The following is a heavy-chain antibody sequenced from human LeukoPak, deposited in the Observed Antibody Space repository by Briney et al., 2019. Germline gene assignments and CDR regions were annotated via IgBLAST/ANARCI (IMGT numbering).Heavy chain of an antibody. CDR2: IYYSGST. J-gene: IGHJ5*02. CDR1: GGSISRSSYY. D-gene: IGHD4-17*01. V-gene: IGHV4-39*01. Sequence: SETLSLTCTVPGGSISRSSYYWGWIRQPPGKGLEWVGSIYYSGSTYYNPSLKSRVTISVDTSKNQFSLKLSSVTAADTAVYYCARHYGDYGFDPWGQGTLVTVSS. CDR3: ARHYGDYGFDP.